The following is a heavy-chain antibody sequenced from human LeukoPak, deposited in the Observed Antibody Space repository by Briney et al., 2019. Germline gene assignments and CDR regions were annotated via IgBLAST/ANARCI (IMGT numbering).Heavy chain of an antibody. D-gene: IGHD3-9*01. V-gene: IGHV1-69*04. J-gene: IGHJ4*02. CDR3: ARDLLNTGYFNFDY. CDR1: GGTFSGYG. Sequence: SVKVSCKASGGTFSGYGVNWVRQAPGQGLAWMGRIIPTLGAANYAQKLQGRVMITADKSTSTAYMELSSLRSDDTAVYYCARDLLNTGYFNFDYWGQGTLVTVSS. CDR2: IIPTLGAA.